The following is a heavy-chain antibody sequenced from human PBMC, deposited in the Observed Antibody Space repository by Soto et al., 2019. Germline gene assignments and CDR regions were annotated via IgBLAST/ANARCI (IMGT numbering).Heavy chain of an antibody. J-gene: IGHJ6*03. Sequence: PSETLSLTCTVSGGSISSYYWSWIRQPPGKGLEWIGYIYYSGSTNYNPSLKSRVTISVDTSKNQFSLKLSSVTAADTAVYYCARDFVGVPGAKGYYDYYYYMDVWGKGTPVTVSS. V-gene: IGHV4-59*12. CDR2: IYYSGST. D-gene: IGHD2-2*01. CDR1: GGSISSYY. CDR3: ARDFVGVPGAKGYYDYYYYMDV.